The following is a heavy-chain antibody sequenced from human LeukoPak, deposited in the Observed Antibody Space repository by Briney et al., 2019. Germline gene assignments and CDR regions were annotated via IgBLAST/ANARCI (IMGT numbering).Heavy chain of an antibody. D-gene: IGHD6-13*01. CDR3: ARDAAGYDP. J-gene: IGHJ5*02. CDR2: IKEDGTKK. Sequence: SGGSLRLSCAASGFTFNTFWMSWVRQTPGKGLEWVANIKEDGTKKYYVDPVKGRFTISRDNAENSLYLQMNSLRAEDTAVYYCARDAAGYDPWGQGTLVTVSS. V-gene: IGHV3-7*01. CDR1: GFTFNTFW.